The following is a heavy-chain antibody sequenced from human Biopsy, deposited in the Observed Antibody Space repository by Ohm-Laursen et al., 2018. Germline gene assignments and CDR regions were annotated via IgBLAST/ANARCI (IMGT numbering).Heavy chain of an antibody. Sequence: TLSCTCTVSGLSIGSFFWSWIRPPPGKGLVWIGYIYYSGSTNYNPSLRSRVTTSVDRSKNQFSLELSSGTDAATAIYYFARVGAGAPSIDYFDYWGQGALVTVSS. CDR2: IYYSGST. CDR3: ARVGAGAPSIDYFDY. CDR1: GLSIGSFF. J-gene: IGHJ4*02. D-gene: IGHD1-26*01. V-gene: IGHV4-59*01.